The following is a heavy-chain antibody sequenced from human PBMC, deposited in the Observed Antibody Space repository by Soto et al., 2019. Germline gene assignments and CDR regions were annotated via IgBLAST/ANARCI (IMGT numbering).Heavy chain of an antibody. CDR1: GFSLSNARMG. CDR3: ARISDDCISTRCFFDY. J-gene: IGHJ4*02. CDR2: IFPNDEK. D-gene: IGHD2-2*01. Sequence: QVTLKESGPVLVKPTEPLTLTCTVSGFSLSNARMGVSWIRQPQGKALEWLAHIFPNDEKSYTTSLKSSLTISKVTSNSQVVLTMTNMGRVDTATYYCARISDDCISTRCFFDYWGQGTLVTVSS. V-gene: IGHV2-26*01.